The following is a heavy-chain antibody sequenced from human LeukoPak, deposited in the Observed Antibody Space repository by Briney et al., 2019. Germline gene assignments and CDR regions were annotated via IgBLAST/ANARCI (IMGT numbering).Heavy chain of an antibody. D-gene: IGHD3-16*01. Sequence: PGGSLRLSSAASGFSFSSYAMTWARQAPVKGLEWVSAISGDGTRTYYADSVKGRFTISRDNSKNTLYLEMSSLRVEDTAIYYCAKWPEGAMDYFDYWGQGTLVTVSS. CDR3: AKWPEGAMDYFDY. J-gene: IGHJ4*02. CDR1: GFSFSSYA. V-gene: IGHV3-23*01. CDR2: ISGDGTRT.